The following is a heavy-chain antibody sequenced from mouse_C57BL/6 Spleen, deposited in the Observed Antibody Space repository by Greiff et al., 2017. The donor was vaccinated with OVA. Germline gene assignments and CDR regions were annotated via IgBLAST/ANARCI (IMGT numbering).Heavy chain of an antibody. V-gene: IGHV1-62-2*01. CDR3: ARHVYDYDGEVYYAMDY. J-gene: IGHJ4*01. CDR2: FYPGSGSI. D-gene: IGHD2-4*01. CDR1: GYTFTEYT. Sequence: LVESGAELVKPGASVKLSCKASGYTFTEYTIHWVKQRSGQGLEWIGWFYPGSGSIKYNEKFKDKATLTADKSSSTVYMELSRLTSEDSAVYFCARHVYDYDGEVYYAMDYWGQGTSVTVSS.